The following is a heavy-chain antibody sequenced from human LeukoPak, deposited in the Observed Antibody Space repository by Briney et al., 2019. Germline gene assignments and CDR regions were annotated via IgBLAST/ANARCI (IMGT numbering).Heavy chain of an antibody. CDR1: GGSISSYY. J-gene: IGHJ5*02. V-gene: IGHV4-34*01. Sequence: SETLSLTCTVSGGSISSYYWSWIRQPPGKGLEWIGEINHSGSTNYNPSLKSRVTISVDTSKNQFSPKLSSVTAADTAVYYCARVPVGYTIFGVVIFRWFDPWGQGTLVTVAS. D-gene: IGHD3-3*01. CDR2: INHSGST. CDR3: ARVPVGYTIFGVVIFRWFDP.